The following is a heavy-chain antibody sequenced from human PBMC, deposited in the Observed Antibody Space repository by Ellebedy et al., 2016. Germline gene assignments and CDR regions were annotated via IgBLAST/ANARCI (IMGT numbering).Heavy chain of an antibody. D-gene: IGHD2-8*01. Sequence: GGSLRLSCVVSGFSVSSNYLSWVRQAPGKGLEWVSVIYAGGTTFYADSVKGRFTISRDNIKNTLYLQMNSLRAEDTAIYYCARGNAIPGPEPLDYWGQGTLVTVSS. V-gene: IGHV3-66*01. CDR2: IYAGGTT. J-gene: IGHJ4*02. CDR3: ARGNAIPGPEPLDY. CDR1: GFSVSSNY.